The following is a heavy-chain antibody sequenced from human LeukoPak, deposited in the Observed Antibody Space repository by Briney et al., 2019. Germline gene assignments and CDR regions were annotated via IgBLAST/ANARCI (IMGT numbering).Heavy chain of an antibody. CDR1: GFTFSRYA. CDR3: ARVRKYSGYYSWYFDL. J-gene: IGHJ2*01. CDR2: IGGSGGTT. D-gene: IGHD5-12*01. Sequence: GGSLRLSCAASGFTFSRYAMSWVRQAPGKGLEWVSSIGGSGGTTYYPGSVKGRFTISRENAKNSLYLQMNSLRAGDTAVYYCARVRKYSGYYSWYFDLWGRGTLVTVSS. V-gene: IGHV3-23*01.